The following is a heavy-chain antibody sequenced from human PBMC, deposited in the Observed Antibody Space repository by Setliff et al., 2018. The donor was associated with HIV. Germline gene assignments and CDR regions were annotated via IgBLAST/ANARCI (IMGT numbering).Heavy chain of an antibody. V-gene: IGHV3-33*08. J-gene: IGHJ3*02. Sequence: LRLSCAASGFTFDDYAMHWVRQAPGKGLEWVAFIRFDGSYKYYADSVKGRFTISRDDAKNSLLLHMNSLRAEDTAAYYCARETTGWFGELAAAFDIWGHGALVTVSS. CDR2: IRFDGSYK. CDR1: GFTFDDYA. D-gene: IGHD3-10*01. CDR3: ARETTGWFGELAAAFDI.